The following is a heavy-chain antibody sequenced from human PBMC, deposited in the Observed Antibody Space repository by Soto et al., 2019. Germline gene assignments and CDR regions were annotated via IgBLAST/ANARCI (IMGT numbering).Heavy chain of an antibody. CDR2: ISYDGNNK. J-gene: IGHJ6*02. Sequence: GGSLRLSCAASGFTFSSYAMHWVRQAPGRGLEWVAVISYDGNNKYYADSVKGRFTISRDNSNNTLYLQMDSLRAEDTAVYYCARDRAIVVVRAAIYYYYYGMDVWGQGTTVTVSS. CDR1: GFTFSSYA. V-gene: IGHV3-30-3*01. CDR3: ARDRAIVVVRAAIYYYYYGMDV. D-gene: IGHD2-2*01.